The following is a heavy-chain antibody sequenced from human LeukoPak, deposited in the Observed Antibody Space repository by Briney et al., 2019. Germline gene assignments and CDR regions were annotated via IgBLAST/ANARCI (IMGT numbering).Heavy chain of an antibody. CDR1: GGSISSDDYY. CDR2: VFYSGST. Sequence: SQTLSLTCTVSGGSISSDDYYWSWICQPPGKGLEWIGYVFYSGSTYYNPSLKSRVTISVDRYKNQFSLNLRSVTAADAAVYYCARVTKPLVVVTAWGQGTLVTVSS. D-gene: IGHD2-21*02. V-gene: IGHV4-30-4*01. CDR3: ARVTKPLVVVTA. J-gene: IGHJ5*02.